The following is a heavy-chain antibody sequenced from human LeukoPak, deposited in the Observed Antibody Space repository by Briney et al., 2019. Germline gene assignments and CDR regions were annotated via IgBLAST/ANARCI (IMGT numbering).Heavy chain of an antibody. Sequence: QPGGSLRLSCAASGFTFSSYWMSWVRQAPGKGLEWVANIKQDGSEKYYVDSVKGRFTISRDNAKNSLYLQMNSLRAEDTAVYYCARGGTDLWSGYYGMDVWDQGTTVTVSS. J-gene: IGHJ6*02. D-gene: IGHD3-3*01. CDR1: GFTFSSYW. V-gene: IGHV3-7*01. CDR2: IKQDGSEK. CDR3: ARGGTDLWSGYYGMDV.